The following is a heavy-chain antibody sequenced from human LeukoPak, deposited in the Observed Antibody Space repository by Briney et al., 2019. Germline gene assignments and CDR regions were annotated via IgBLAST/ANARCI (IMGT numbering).Heavy chain of an antibody. J-gene: IGHJ5*02. CDR1: GFTFSSYA. V-gene: IGHV3-23*01. D-gene: IGHD5-12*01. CDR2: ISGSGGST. Sequence: GGFLSLSCAASGFTFSSYAMSWVRRAPGKGLEWVSAISGSGGSTYYVDSVKGRFTISRDNSKNTLCLQMNSLRAEDTAVYYCAKDIGATIWFDPWGQGTLVTVSS. CDR3: AKDIGATIWFDP.